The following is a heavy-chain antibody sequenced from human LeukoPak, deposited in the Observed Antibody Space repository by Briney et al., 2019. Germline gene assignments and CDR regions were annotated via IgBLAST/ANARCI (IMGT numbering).Heavy chain of an antibody. D-gene: IGHD5-12*01. CDR1: GGSISSYY. CDR3: ARGDDYKSTLFDY. J-gene: IGHJ4*02. Sequence: PWETLSLTCTVSGGSISSYYWNWIRQPPGKGLEWIGYISYSGTTNYNPSLKSRVTISVDTSKKQFSLKLTSATAADTAVYYCARGDDYKSTLFDYWGQGTLVTVSS. CDR2: ISYSGTT. V-gene: IGHV4-59*01.